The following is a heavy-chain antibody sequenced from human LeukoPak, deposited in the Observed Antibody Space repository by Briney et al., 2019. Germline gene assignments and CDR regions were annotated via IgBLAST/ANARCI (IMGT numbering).Heavy chain of an antibody. V-gene: IGHV4-59*01. Sequence: SETLSLTCTVSGGSISSYYWSWIRQPPGKGLEWIGYIYYSGSTNYNPSLKSRVTISVDTSKNQFSLKLSSVTAADTAVYYCARTGLRWWGNWFDPWGQGTLVTVSS. CDR1: GGSISSYY. CDR3: ARTGLRWWGNWFDP. CDR2: IYYSGST. D-gene: IGHD4-23*01. J-gene: IGHJ5*02.